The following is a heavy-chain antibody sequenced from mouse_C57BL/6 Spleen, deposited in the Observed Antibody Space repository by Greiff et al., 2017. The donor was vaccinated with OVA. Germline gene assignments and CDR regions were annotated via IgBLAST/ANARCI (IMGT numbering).Heavy chain of an antibody. J-gene: IGHJ2*01. CDR2: IDPSDSYT. CDR3: ARTTTVVDY. CDR1: GYTFTSYW. V-gene: IGHV1-50*01. Sequence: VQLQQPGAELVKPGASVKPSCKASGYTFTSYWMQWVKQRPGQGLEWIGEIDPSDSYTNYNQKFKGKATLTVDTSSSTAYMQLSSLTSEDSAVYYCARTTTVVDYWGQGTTLTVSS. D-gene: IGHD1-1*01.